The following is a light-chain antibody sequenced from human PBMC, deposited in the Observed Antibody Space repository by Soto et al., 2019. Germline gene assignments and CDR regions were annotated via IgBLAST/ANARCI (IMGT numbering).Light chain of an antibody. V-gene: IGKV3-20*01. CDR1: ESVSSTY. Sequence: DIVLTQSPGTLSLSPGERATLSCRASESVSSTYLAWYQQKPGQAPSLLIYGASSRPTDIPDRFSGSGSGTDFTLTISRLEPEDFAVYYCQQYSRSPQTFGQGTKLEIK. CDR3: QQYSRSPQT. J-gene: IGKJ2*01. CDR2: GAS.